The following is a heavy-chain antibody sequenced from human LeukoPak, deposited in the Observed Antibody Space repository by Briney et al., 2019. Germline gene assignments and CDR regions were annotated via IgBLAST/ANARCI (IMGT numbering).Heavy chain of an antibody. V-gene: IGHV1-69*04. CDR2: IIPILGIA. CDR1: GGTFSSYA. D-gene: IGHD2-15*01. CDR3: AKMGYCSGGSCNWFDP. Sequence: SVTVSCKASGGTFSSYAISWVRQAPGQGLEWMGRIIPILGIANYAQKFQGRVTITADKSTSTAYMELSSLRSEDTAVYYCAKMGYCSGGSCNWFDPWGQGTLVTVSS. J-gene: IGHJ5*02.